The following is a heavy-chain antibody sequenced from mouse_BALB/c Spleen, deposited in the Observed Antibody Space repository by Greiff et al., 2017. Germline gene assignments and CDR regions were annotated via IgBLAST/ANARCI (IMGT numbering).Heavy chain of an antibody. V-gene: IGHV14-4*02. Sequence: EVQLQQSGAELVKPGASVKLSCTASGFNIKDYYMHWVKQRPEQGLEWIGWIDPENGDTEYAPKFQGKATMTADTSSNTAYLQLSSLTSEDTAVYYCNGGDDSAWFAYWGQGTLVTVSA. CDR2: IDPENGDT. CDR3: NGGDDSAWFAY. CDR1: GFNIKDYY. D-gene: IGHD2-4*01. J-gene: IGHJ3*01.